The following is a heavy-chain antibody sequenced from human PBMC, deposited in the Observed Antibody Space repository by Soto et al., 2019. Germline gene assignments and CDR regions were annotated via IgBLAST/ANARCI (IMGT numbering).Heavy chain of an antibody. V-gene: IGHV1-69*06. J-gene: IGHJ3*02. CDR2: IIPGFGAP. CDR1: GGPFKAYA. CDR3: ATDRAAASGIHAFDI. Sequence: QVQLVQSGAEVKKPGSSVKVSCKTSGGPFKAYAVSWVRQAPGQGLEWMGGIIPGFGAPTYAQDFQGRVNITADKSTSTAYMELSNLRFDDTAVYYGATDRAAASGIHAFDIWGQGTMVAVSS. D-gene: IGHD6-13*01.